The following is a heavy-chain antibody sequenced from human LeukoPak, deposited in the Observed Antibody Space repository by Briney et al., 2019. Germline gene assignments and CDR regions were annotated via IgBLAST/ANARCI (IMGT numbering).Heavy chain of an antibody. J-gene: IGHJ2*01. V-gene: IGHV4-34*01. D-gene: IGHD6-19*01. CDR1: GGSFSGYY. CDR2: INHSGST. CDR3: AGHDEGSGWYRSYIDL. Sequence: ASETLSLTCAVYGGSFSGYYWSWIRQPPGKGLEWIGEINHSGSTNYNPSLKSRVTISVDTSKNQFSLKLSSVTAADTAVYYCAGHDEGSGWYRSYIDLWGRGTLVIVSS.